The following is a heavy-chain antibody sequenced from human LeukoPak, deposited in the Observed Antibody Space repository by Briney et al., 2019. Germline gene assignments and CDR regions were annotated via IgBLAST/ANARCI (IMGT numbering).Heavy chain of an antibody. CDR1: GFTFSSSA. D-gene: IGHD3-16*01. V-gene: IGHV3-23*01. CDR2: ISNNGGYT. J-gene: IGHJ4*02. CDR3: VRAPYANKFDY. Sequence: GGSLRLSCAASGFTFSSSAMSWVRQAPGKGLEWVSAISNNGGYTYYADSVQGRFTISRDNSKSTLCLQMNSLRAEDTAVYYCVRAPYANKFDYWGQGTLVTVSS.